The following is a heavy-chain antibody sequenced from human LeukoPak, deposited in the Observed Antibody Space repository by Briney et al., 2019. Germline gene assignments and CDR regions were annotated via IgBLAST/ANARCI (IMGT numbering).Heavy chain of an antibody. V-gene: IGHV3-23*01. D-gene: IGHD3-3*01. J-gene: IGHJ3*02. CDR3: AKGGYDFWSGSDI. CDR2: ISGSGSST. Sequence: PGGSLRLSCAASGFTFSSYAMSWVRQAPGKGLGWVSAISGSGSSTHYADYYADSVKGRFTISRDNSKNTLYLQMNSLRAEDTAVYYCAKGGYDFWSGSDIWGQGTMVTVSS. CDR1: GFTFSSYA.